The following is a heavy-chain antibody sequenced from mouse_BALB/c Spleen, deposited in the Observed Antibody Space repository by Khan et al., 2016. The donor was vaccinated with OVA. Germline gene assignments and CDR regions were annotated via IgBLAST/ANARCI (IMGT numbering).Heavy chain of an antibody. CDR1: GLSLTNYG. Sequence: QVQLQQSGPGLVAPSQSLSITCTVSGLSLTNYGISWIRQPPGKGLEWLGVIWGDGSTNYHSALISRLSINKDNSKSQGFLKLNSLQTDDTATYYCAIIYYGYDWFTYWGQGTLVTVSA. CDR2: IWGDGST. J-gene: IGHJ3*01. D-gene: IGHD2-2*01. CDR3: AIIYYGYDWFTY. V-gene: IGHV2-3*01.